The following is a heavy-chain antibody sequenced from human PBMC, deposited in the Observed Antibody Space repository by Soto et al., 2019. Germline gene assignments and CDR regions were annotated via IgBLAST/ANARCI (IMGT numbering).Heavy chain of an antibody. CDR1: GGSFSGYY. CDR3: AGRGTYCSSTSCYKSTYFDY. V-gene: IGHV4-34*01. Sequence: PSETLSLTCAVYGGSFSGYYWSWIRQPPGKGLEWIGEINHSGSTNYNPSLKSRVTISVDTSKNQFSLKLSSVTAADTAVYYCAGRGTYCSSTSCYKSTYFDYWGQGTLVTVSS. CDR2: INHSGST. D-gene: IGHD2-2*02. J-gene: IGHJ4*02.